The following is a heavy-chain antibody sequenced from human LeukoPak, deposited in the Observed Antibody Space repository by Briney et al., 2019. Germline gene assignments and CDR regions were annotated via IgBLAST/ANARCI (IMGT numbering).Heavy chain of an antibody. CDR2: VSAYNGNT. CDR3: ARGGGDWFGELSLHFDY. Sequence: ASVRVSCKASGYTFTNYAFSWARQAPGQGLEWMGWVSAYNGNTNYEQKLQGRVTMTTDTSTITAYTELRSLRYDGTAVYFCARGGGDWFGELSLHFDYWGQGTLVTVSS. J-gene: IGHJ4*02. V-gene: IGHV1-18*01. D-gene: IGHD3-10*01. CDR1: GYTFTNYA.